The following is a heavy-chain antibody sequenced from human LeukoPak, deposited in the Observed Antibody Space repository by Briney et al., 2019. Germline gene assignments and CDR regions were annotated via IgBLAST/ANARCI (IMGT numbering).Heavy chain of an antibody. J-gene: IGHJ4*02. CDR3: ARDKGSGGGSPIDY. V-gene: IGHV3-69-1*01. Sequence: SGGSLRLSCAASGFPFSNYWMHWVRQAPGKGLEWVSSISSSSYIYYADSVKGRFTISRDNAKNSLYLQMNSLRAEDTAVYYCARDKGSGGGSPIDYWGQGTLVTVSS. D-gene: IGHD2-15*01. CDR2: ISSSSYI. CDR1: GFPFSNYW.